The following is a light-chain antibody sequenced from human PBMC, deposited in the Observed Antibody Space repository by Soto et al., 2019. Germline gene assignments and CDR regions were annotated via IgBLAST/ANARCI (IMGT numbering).Light chain of an antibody. CDR2: GAS. CDR1: QSINSE. Sequence: EIVMTQSPATLSLSPGERAALSCRASQSINSELAWYQQKPGQPPRLLIYGASTRATGVPARFTSSESGSEFTLTISGLQSEDFAVYYCQQGHNLTLTFCQ. J-gene: IGKJ2*01. CDR3: QQGHNLTLT. V-gene: IGKV3-15*01.